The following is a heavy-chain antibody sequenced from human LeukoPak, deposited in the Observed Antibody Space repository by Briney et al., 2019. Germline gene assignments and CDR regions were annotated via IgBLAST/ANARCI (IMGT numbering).Heavy chain of an antibody. Sequence: GGSLRLSCAAFRFTFSTYWMTWVRQAPGKGLEWVANIKQDGSERYYVDSVKGRFTISRDNSKNTLYLQMNSLRAEDTAVYYCAIYDSSGYYNYWGQGTLVTASS. V-gene: IGHV3-7*03. CDR2: IKQDGSER. CDR3: AIYDSSGYYNY. J-gene: IGHJ4*02. CDR1: RFTFSTYW. D-gene: IGHD3-22*01.